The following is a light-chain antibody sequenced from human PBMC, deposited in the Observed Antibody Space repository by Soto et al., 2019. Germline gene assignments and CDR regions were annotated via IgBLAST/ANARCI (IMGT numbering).Light chain of an antibody. CDR3: EQAGSFPIT. CDR2: DAS. J-gene: IGKJ5*01. V-gene: IGKV1-12*01. CDR1: QNIWRL. Sequence: DIQMTQSPSSVSASVGDRVTITCRASQNIWRLLAWYQQKPGKAPELLIYDASSLQSGVPPRFSGSGSGTDFTLTISSLQPEDVATYYCEQAGSFPITFGQGTRLEIK.